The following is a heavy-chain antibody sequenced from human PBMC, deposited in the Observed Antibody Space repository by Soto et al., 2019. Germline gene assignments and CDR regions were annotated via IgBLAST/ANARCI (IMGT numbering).Heavy chain of an antibody. V-gene: IGHV3-23*01. CDR3: AKRPSKDYFDWLRGGGAYDV. Sequence: EVQLLESGGGLVQPGGSLRLSCAASGFTFSNYALSWVRQTPGKGPEWVSAIAGSAGSTYYADSVKGRFTISRDNSKNTLFLQMNSLRAEDTATYYCAKRPSKDYFDWLRGGGAYDVGGQGTMVTVSS. D-gene: IGHD3-9*01. J-gene: IGHJ3*01. CDR1: GFTFSNYA. CDR2: IAGSAGST.